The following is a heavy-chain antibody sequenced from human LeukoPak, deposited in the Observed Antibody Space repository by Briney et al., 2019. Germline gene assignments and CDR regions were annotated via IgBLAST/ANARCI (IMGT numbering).Heavy chain of an antibody. CDR2: ISYDGSNK. Sequence: GGSLRLSCAASGFAFSSYGMHWVRQAPGKGLEWVAVISYDGSNKYYADSVKGRFTISRDNSKNTLYLQMNSLRAEDTAVYYCAKANYYGSGGPYYFDYWGQGTLVTVSS. CDR1: GFAFSSYG. CDR3: AKANYYGSGGPYYFDY. J-gene: IGHJ4*02. V-gene: IGHV3-30*18. D-gene: IGHD3-10*01.